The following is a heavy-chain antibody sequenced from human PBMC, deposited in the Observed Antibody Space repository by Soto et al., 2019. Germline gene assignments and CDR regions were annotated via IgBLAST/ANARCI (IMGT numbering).Heavy chain of an antibody. CDR2: IYHSGST. D-gene: IGHD2-8*01. CDR1: GGSISSSNR. J-gene: IGHJ4*02. V-gene: IGHV4-4*02. CDR3: ARDLPCTNGVCYMGLIDY. Sequence: SETLSLTCAVSGGSISSSNRWSWVRQPPGKGLEWIGEIYHSGSTNYNPSLKSRVTISVDKSKNQFSLKLSSVTAADTAVYYCARDLPCTNGVCYMGLIDYWGQGTLVTVSS.